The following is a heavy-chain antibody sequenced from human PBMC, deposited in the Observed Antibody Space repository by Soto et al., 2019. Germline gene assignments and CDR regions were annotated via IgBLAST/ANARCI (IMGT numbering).Heavy chain of an antibody. V-gene: IGHV1-69*08. CDR2: IIPILGIA. CDR1: GGTFSSYT. J-gene: IGHJ5*02. CDR3: ARDEGGCSGGSCYSGWFDP. D-gene: IGHD2-15*01. Sequence: QVQLVQSGAEVKKPGSSVKVSCKASGGTFSSYTISWVRQAPGQGLEWMGRIIPILGIANYAQKFQGRVTITAEKSRSAAYMELSSLRYEDTAVYYCARDEGGCSGGSCYSGWFDPWGQGNLVTVSS.